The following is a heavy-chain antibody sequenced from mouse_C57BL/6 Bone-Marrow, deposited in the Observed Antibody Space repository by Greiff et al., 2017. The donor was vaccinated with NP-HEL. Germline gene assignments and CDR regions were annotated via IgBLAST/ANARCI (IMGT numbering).Heavy chain of an antibody. CDR1: GYTFTSYW. J-gene: IGHJ1*03. CDR3: ARRVTTVVATKEFDV. D-gene: IGHD1-1*01. CDR2: IDPNSGGT. Sequence: QVHVQQPGAELVKPGASVKLSCKASGYTFTSYWMHWVKQRPGRGLEWIGMIDPNSGGTKYNEKFKSKATLTVDKPSSTAYMQLSSLTSEDSAVDYCARRVTTVVATKEFDVWGTGTTVTVSS. V-gene: IGHV1-72*01.